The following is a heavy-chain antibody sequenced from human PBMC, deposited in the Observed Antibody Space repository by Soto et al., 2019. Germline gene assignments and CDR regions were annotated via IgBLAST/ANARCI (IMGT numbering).Heavy chain of an antibody. Sequence: VKVSCKASGGTFSSYTISWVRQAPGQGLEWMGRIIPILGIANYAQKFQGRVTITADKSTSTAYMELSSLRSEDTAVYYCARTDLPDNYYDSSGYYPSLDYWGQGTLVTVSS. CDR1: GGTFSSYT. CDR2: IIPILGIA. J-gene: IGHJ4*02. V-gene: IGHV1-69*02. D-gene: IGHD3-22*01. CDR3: ARTDLPDNYYDSSGYYPSLDY.